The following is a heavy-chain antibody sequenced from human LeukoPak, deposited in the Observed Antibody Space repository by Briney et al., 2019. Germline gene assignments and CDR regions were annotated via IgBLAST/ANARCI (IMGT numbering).Heavy chain of an antibody. CDR2: ISGSGGST. CDR1: GFTFSYYA. J-gene: IGHJ4*02. V-gene: IGHV3-23*01. D-gene: IGHD2-15*01. Sequence: GGSLRLSCAASGFTFSYYAMSWVRQAPGKGLEWVSGISGSGGSTNYADSVKGRFTMSRDNSKNTLYLQMNSLRAEDMAVYYCARKGDVAVVAATPCEYWGQGTLVNVSS. CDR3: ARKGDVAVVAATPCEY.